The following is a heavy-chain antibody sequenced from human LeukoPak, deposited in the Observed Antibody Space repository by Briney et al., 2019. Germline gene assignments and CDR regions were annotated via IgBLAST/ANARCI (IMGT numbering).Heavy chain of an antibody. Sequence: ASVKVSCKASGYTFTSYGISWVRQAPGQGLEWMGWISAYNGNTNYAQKLQGRVTMTTDTSTSTAYMELRSLRSDDTAVYYCARDMGSVVVPAANDYWGQGTLVTVSS. D-gene: IGHD2-2*01. CDR2: ISAYNGNT. J-gene: IGHJ4*02. CDR3: ARDMGSVVVPAANDY. CDR1: GYTFTSYG. V-gene: IGHV1-18*01.